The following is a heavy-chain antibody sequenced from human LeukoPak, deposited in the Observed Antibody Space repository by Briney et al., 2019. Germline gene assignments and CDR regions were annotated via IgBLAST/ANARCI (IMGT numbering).Heavy chain of an antibody. V-gene: IGHV1-8*03. D-gene: IGHD6-13*01. CDR3: ARGTIAAAGNWFDP. J-gene: IGHJ5*02. CDR1: GYTFTSYD. Sequence: GASVKVSCKASGYTFTSYDINWVRQATGQGLEWMGWMNPNSGNTGYAQKFQGRVTITRNTSISTAYMELSSLRSEDTAVYYCARGTIAAAGNWFDPWGQGTLVTVSS. CDR2: MNPNSGNT.